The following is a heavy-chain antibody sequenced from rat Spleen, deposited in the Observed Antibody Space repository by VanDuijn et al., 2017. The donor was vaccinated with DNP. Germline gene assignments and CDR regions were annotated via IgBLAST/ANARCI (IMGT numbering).Heavy chain of an antibody. V-gene: IGHV5-7*01. D-gene: IGHD1-2*01. Sequence: EVQLVESGGGLVQPGRSLKLSCAASGFTFSDYNMAWVRQAPKKGLEWVATIIYDGSSAFYGDSVKGRFTISRDDAKNTLYLQMDSLRSEDTATYYCATLPYYSSSHMGAWGQGTSVTVSS. CDR1: GFTFSDYN. J-gene: IGHJ4*01. CDR3: ATLPYYSSSHMGA. CDR2: IIYDGSSA.